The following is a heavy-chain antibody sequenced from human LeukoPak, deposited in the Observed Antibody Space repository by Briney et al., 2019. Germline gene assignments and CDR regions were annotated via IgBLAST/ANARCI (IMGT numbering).Heavy chain of an antibody. Sequence: PSETLSLTCTVSGYSITSGFYWGWIRQPPGEGLEWIGSIHHSGITYYNPSLKSRVTISLDPSKNQISLKVPSATAADTAVYYCARDDSDYAYWGQGTLVTVSS. CDR2: IHHSGIT. J-gene: IGHJ4*02. D-gene: IGHD4-11*01. CDR1: GYSITSGFY. CDR3: ARDDSDYAY. V-gene: IGHV4-38-2*02.